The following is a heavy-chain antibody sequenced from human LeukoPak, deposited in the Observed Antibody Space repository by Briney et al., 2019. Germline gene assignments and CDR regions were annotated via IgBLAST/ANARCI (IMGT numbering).Heavy chain of an antibody. Sequence: SETLSLTCAVYGGSFSGYYWSWIRQPPGKGLEWIGEINHSGSTNYNPSLKGRVTISVDTSKNQFSLKLSSVTAADTAVYYCARGRHRPKAVAGIRYWGQGTLVTVSS. J-gene: IGHJ4*02. V-gene: IGHV4-34*01. D-gene: IGHD6-19*01. CDR3: ARGRHRPKAVAGIRY. CDR2: INHSGST. CDR1: GGSFSGYY.